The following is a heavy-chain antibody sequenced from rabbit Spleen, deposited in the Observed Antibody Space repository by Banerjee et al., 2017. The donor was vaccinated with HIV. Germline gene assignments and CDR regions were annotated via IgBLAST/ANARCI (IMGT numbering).Heavy chain of an antibody. CDR3: ARDGAGGSYFAL. D-gene: IGHD8-1*01. Sequence: QQQLVESGGGLVKPGASLTLTCKASGFSFSSNAMCWVRQAPGKGLEWIGYIDPVFGITYYANWVNGRFSISRENAQNTVFLQMTSLTAADTATYFCARDGAGGSYFALWGPGTLVTVS. J-gene: IGHJ4*01. CDR1: GFSFSSNA. V-gene: IGHV1S47*01. CDR2: IDPVFGIT.